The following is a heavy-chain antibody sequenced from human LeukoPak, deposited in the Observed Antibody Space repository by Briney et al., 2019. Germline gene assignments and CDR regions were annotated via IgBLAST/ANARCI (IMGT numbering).Heavy chain of an antibody. CDR1: GGSISSYY. V-gene: IGHV4-59*01. J-gene: IGHJ6*02. D-gene: IGHD6-6*01. CDR2: IYYSGST. CDR3: ARASARQYYYYYYGMDV. Sequence: ASETLSLTCTVSGGSISSYYWNWIRQPPGKGLEWIGYIYYSGSTNYNPSLKSRVTISVDTSKNQFSLKLSSVTAADTAVYYCARASARQYYYYYYGMDVWGQGTTVTVSS.